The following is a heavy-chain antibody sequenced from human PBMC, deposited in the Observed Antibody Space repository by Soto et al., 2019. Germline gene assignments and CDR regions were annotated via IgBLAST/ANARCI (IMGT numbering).Heavy chain of an antibody. V-gene: IGHV1-8*01. Sequence: ASVKVSCKASGYTFTSYDINWVRQATGQGLEWMGWMNPNSGNTGYAQKFQGRVTMTTNTSISTAYMELSSLRSEDTAVYYCARDNVGATAAFDIWGQATMVTVSS. CDR3: ARDNVGATAAFDI. CDR1: GYTFTSYD. J-gene: IGHJ3*02. CDR2: MNPNSGNT. D-gene: IGHD1-26*01.